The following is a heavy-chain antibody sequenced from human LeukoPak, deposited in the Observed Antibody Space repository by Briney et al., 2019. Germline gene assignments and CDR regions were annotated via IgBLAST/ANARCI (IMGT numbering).Heavy chain of an antibody. D-gene: IGHD2-2*01. CDR3: ARDSCSSTSCRKKFDK. J-gene: IGHJ4*02. Sequence: SETLSLTCTVSGGSISSYYWSWIRQPAGKGLEWIGRIYTSGSTNYNPSLKSRVTISVETSKIQFSLKLSSVTAADTAVYYCARDSCSSTSCRKKFDKWGQGTLVTVSS. V-gene: IGHV4-4*07. CDR1: GGSISSYY. CDR2: IYTSGST.